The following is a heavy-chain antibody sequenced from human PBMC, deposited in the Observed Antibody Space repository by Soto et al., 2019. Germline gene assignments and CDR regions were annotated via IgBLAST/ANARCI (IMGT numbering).Heavy chain of an antibody. CDR3: VRDSGLDY. CDR1: GFTFSSYA. CDR2: VSYDGSSK. D-gene: IGHD5-12*01. J-gene: IGHJ4*02. Sequence: ESGGGVVQPGRSLRLSCAASGFTFSSYAMHWVRQAPGKGLEWVAVVSYDGSSKFYADSVKGRFTISRDNSMHTLYLQMDSLRAEDTALYYCVRDSGLDYWGQGTLVTV. V-gene: IGHV3-30-3*01.